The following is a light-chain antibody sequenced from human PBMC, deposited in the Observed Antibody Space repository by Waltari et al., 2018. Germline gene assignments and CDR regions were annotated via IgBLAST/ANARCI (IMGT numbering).Light chain of an antibody. CDR3: QQSNSLPFT. CDR2: GAS. Sequence: IQMTQSPSSVSASVGDRVTITCRASQDISTWLAWFQHRPGSAPKPLIFGASNLEPGVPSRFSGTGSETEFTLTISSLQPEDFATYFCQQSNSLPFTFGPGTTVDFK. V-gene: IGKV1-12*01. J-gene: IGKJ3*01. CDR1: QDISTW.